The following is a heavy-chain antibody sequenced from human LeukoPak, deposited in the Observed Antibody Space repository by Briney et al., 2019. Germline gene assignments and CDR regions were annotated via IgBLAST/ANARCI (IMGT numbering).Heavy chain of an antibody. CDR2: IYTSGST. CDR3: AGQLTDAFDI. Sequence: PSETLSLTCTVSGGSISRNYWIWIRQPAGKGLEWIGRIYTSGSTNYNPSLKSRVTMSVDTSKNQFSLKLSSVTAADTAVYYCAGQLTDAFDIWGQGTMVTVSS. V-gene: IGHV4-4*07. J-gene: IGHJ3*02. CDR1: GGSISRNY. D-gene: IGHD2-2*01.